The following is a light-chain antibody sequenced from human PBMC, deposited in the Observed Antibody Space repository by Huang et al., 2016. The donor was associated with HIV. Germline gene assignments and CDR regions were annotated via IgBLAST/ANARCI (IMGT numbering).Light chain of an antibody. J-gene: IGKJ4*01. Sequence: EIVLTQSPDTLSLSPGQRATLSCRASQSLNKFLNCYQHKPGQAPRLLFYDASNRAAGIPARFNGGGSGTDFTLTITSLKPEDFAIYYCQQRSNSRTFGGGTKVEIK. CDR3: QQRSNSRT. CDR1: QSLNKF. V-gene: IGKV3-11*01. CDR2: DAS.